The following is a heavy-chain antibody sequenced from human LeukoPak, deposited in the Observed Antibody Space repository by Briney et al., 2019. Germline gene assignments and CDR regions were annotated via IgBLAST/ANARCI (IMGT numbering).Heavy chain of an antibody. CDR2: ISYDGGYK. J-gene: IGHJ4*02. CDR3: ARILDSAWGELGY. CDR1: GFTFSSYA. D-gene: IGHD6-19*01. V-gene: IGHV3-30*04. Sequence: GGSLRLSCSASGFTFSSYAMHWVRQAPGKGLEWVAVISYDGGYKYYADSVMGRFTISRDNSKNTLYLQMNSLRAEDTAVYYCARILDSAWGELGYWGQGTLVTVSS.